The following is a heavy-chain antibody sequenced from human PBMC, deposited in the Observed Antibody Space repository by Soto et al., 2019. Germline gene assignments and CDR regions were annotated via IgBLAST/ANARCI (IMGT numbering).Heavy chain of an antibody. V-gene: IGHV3-21*01. Sequence: PGGSLRLSCAASGFTFNRYSMNWVRQAPGRGLDWVSFISDSSHYTYYADSVKGRFSITRDNAKKSVFLQMDSLRVEDTAVYYCARTAPETPFDYWGQGALVTVS. CDR1: GFTFNRYS. J-gene: IGHJ4*02. CDR3: ARTAPETPFDY. D-gene: IGHD6-25*01. CDR2: ISDSSHYT.